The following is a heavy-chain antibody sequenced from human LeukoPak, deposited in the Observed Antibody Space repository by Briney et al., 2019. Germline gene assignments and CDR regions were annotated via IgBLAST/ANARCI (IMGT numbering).Heavy chain of an antibody. CDR3: AKSSYYDASGYYREYYFDY. Sequence: GGSLRLSCVPSGFSFSNYAMSWVRQAPGKGLEWVSSISGSGGSTHYADSVKGRFTISRDKTKNTLYMQMNSLRAEDTAVYYCAKSSYYDASGYYREYYFDYWGQGTLVTVSS. J-gene: IGHJ4*02. D-gene: IGHD3-22*01. CDR1: GFSFSNYA. V-gene: IGHV3-23*01. CDR2: ISGSGGST.